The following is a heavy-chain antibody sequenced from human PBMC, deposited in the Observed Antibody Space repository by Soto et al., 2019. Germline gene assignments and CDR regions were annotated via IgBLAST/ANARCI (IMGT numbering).Heavy chain of an antibody. CDR3: ARTYYYDSSGYYYIGPLGFDP. CDR1: GGSISSSSYY. D-gene: IGHD3-22*01. Sequence: PSETLSLTCTVSGGSISSSSYYWVLIRQPPGKGLEWIGSIYYSGSTYYNPSLKSRVTISVDTSKNQFSLKLSSVTAADTAVYYCARTYYYDSSGYYYIGPLGFDPWGQGTLVTVSS. V-gene: IGHV4-39*01. J-gene: IGHJ5*02. CDR2: IYYSGST.